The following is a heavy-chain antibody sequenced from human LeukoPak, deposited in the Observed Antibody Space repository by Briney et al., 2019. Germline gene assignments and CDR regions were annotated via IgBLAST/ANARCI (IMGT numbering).Heavy chain of an antibody. D-gene: IGHD3-10*01. CDR3: ARDLFYSVSGTYYNVGRVFNY. CDR1: GFTFDDYG. CDR2: INWNGGST. Sequence: GGSLRLSCAASGFTFDDYGMSWVRQAPGKGLEWVSGINWNGGSTGYADSVKGRFTISRDNAKNSLYQQMNSLRAEDTAVYYCARDLFYSVSGTYYNVGRVFNYWGQGTLVTVSS. V-gene: IGHV3-20*04. J-gene: IGHJ4*02.